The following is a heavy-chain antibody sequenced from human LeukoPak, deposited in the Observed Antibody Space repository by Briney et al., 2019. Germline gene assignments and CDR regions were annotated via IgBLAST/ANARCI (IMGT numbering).Heavy chain of an antibody. V-gene: IGHV1-18*01. D-gene: IGHD6-13*01. CDR1: GYTFTSYG. CDR3: ARASHSSSWYTRRANWFDP. CDR2: ISAYNGNT. Sequence: ASVKVSCKASGYTFTSYGISCVRQAPGQGLEWMGWISAYNGNTNYAQKLQGRVTMTTDTSTSTAYMELRSLRSDDTAVYYCARASHSSSWYTRRANWFDPWGQGTLVTVSS. J-gene: IGHJ5*02.